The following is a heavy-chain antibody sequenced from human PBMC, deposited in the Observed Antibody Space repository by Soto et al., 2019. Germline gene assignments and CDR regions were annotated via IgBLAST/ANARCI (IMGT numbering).Heavy chain of an antibody. V-gene: IGHV3-66*01. J-gene: IGHJ4*02. CDR3: AREGTNSNPTYYYFDY. CDR2: IYSGGST. Sequence: GGSLRLSCAASGFTVSSNYMSWVRQAPGKGLEWVSVIYSGGSTYYADSVKGRFTISRDNSKNTLYLQMNSLRAEDTAVYYCAREGTNSNPTYYYFDYWGQGTLVTVSS. D-gene: IGHD4-4*01. CDR1: GFTVSSNY.